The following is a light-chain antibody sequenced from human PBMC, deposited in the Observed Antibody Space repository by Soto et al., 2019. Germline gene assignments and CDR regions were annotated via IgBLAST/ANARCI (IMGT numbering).Light chain of an antibody. CDR1: SSDVGGYNY. CDR3: SSYTSSSTYV. V-gene: IGLV2-14*01. Sequence: LTQPASVSGSPGQSITISCTGNSSDVGGYNYVSWYQQHPGKAPKLMIYDVSNRPSGVSNRFSGSKSGNTASLTISGLQAEDEADYYCSSYTSSSTYVFGTGTKVTVL. J-gene: IGLJ1*01. CDR2: DVS.